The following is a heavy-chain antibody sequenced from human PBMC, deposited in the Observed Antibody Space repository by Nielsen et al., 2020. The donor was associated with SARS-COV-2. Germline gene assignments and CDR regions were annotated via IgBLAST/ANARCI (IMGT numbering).Heavy chain of an antibody. V-gene: IGHV3-20*04. J-gene: IGHJ4*02. CDR2: ISWNSGSI. D-gene: IGHD3-10*01. CDR3: AKAGSGSYYVSVDY. CDR1: GFTFDDYG. Sequence: GGSLRLSCAASGFTFDDYGMSWVRQAPGKGLEWVSGISWNSGSIGYADSVKGRFTISRDNAKNSLYLQMNSLRAEDTALYYCAKAGSGSYYVSVDYWGQGTLVTVSS.